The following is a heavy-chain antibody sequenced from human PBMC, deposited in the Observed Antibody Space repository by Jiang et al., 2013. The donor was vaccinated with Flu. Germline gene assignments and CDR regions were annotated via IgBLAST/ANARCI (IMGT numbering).Heavy chain of an antibody. CDR2: IYYSGST. V-gene: IGHV4-39*01. Sequence: GGSISSSSYYVGLDSATPPGKGLEWIGSIYYSGSTYYNPSLKSRVTISVDTSKNQFSLKLSSVTAADTAVYYCARGNQIVVVIKAPVGAFDIWGQGTMVTVSS. D-gene: IGHD3-22*01. CDR1: GGSISSSSYY. CDR3: ARGNQIVVVIKAPVGAFDI. J-gene: IGHJ3*02.